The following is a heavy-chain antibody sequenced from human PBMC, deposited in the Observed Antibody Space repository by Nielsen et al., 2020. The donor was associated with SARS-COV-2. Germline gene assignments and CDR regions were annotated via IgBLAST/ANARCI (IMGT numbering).Heavy chain of an antibody. CDR3: TTPDGPAALPYYYYYMDV. J-gene: IGHJ6*03. Sequence: SVKVSCKASGGTFSSYAISWVRQAPGQGLEWMGGIIPIFGTANYAQKFQGRVTITADESTSTAYMELSSLRSEDTAVYYCTTPDGPAALPYYYYYMDVWGKGTTVTASS. D-gene: IGHD2-2*01. CDR2: IIPIFGTA. CDR1: GGTFSSYA. V-gene: IGHV1-69*13.